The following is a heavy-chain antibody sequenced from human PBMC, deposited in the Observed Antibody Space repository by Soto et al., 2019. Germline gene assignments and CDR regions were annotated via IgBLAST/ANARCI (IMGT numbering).Heavy chain of an antibody. CDR2: IDPSDSYT. Sequence: LGESLKISCKGSGYSFTSYWISWVRQMPGKGLEWMGRIDPSDSYTNYSPSFQGHVTISADKSISTAYLQWSSLKASDTAMYYCAVSNYVGYYYYYGMDVWGQGTTVTVSS. CDR3: AVSNYVGYYYYYGMDV. CDR1: GYSFTSYW. J-gene: IGHJ6*02. V-gene: IGHV5-10-1*01. D-gene: IGHD4-4*01.